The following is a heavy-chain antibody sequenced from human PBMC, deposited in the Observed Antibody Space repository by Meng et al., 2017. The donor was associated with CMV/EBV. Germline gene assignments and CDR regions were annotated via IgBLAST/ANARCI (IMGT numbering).Heavy chain of an antibody. D-gene: IGHD1-26*01. CDR2: IRYDGSNK. Sequence: GESLKISYAASGFTFSSYGMHWVRQAPGKGLEWVAFIRYDGSNKYYADSVKGRFTISRDNSKNTLYLQMNSLRAEDTAVYYCAKEGTGRVTAVGATLFDYWGQGTLVTVSS. J-gene: IGHJ4*02. CDR1: GFTFSSYG. V-gene: IGHV3-30*02. CDR3: AKEGTGRVTAVGATLFDY.